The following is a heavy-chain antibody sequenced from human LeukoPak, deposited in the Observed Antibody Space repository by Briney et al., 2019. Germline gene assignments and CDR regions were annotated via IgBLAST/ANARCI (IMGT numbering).Heavy chain of an antibody. CDR2: IYDSGTT. D-gene: IGHD3-16*02. V-gene: IGHV4-38-2*01. CDR3: ATYLRLGELSPSGDAFDI. J-gene: IGHJ3*02. CDR1: GYSISSGYY. Sequence: SETLSLTCAVGGYSISSGYYWGWLRQPPGKEREGIGSIYDSGTTYYNQSLKSLVAISFDRSKNQFCLRLSSATAADTDVYYCATYLRLGELSPSGDAFDIWGQGTMVTVSS.